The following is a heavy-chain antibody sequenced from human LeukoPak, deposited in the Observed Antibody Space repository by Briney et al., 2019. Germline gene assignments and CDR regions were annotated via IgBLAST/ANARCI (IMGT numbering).Heavy chain of an antibody. J-gene: IGHJ6*03. D-gene: IGHD6-19*01. Sequence: GGSLRLSCAASGFTFSCYSMNWVRQAPGKGLEWVSSISSSSSYIYYADSVKGRFTISRDNAKNSLYLQMNSLRAEDTAVYYCARGGGYGYSSGWYYMDVWGKGTTVTVSS. V-gene: IGHV3-21*01. CDR3: ARGGGYGYSSGWYYMDV. CDR2: ISSSSSYI. CDR1: GFTFSCYS.